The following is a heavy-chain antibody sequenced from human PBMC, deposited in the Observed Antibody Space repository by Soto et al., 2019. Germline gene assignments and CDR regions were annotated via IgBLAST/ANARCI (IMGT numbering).Heavy chain of an antibody. Sequence: ASVKVSCKASGYTFTGYYMHWVRQAPGQGLEWMGWINPNSGGTNYAQKFQGRVTMTRDTSISTAYMELSRLRYDDTAVYYCARDKAESAYDILTGYHEGFDPWGQGTLVTVSS. CDR2: INPNSGGT. V-gene: IGHV1-2*02. D-gene: IGHD3-9*01. CDR1: GYTFTGYY. J-gene: IGHJ5*02. CDR3: ARDKAESAYDILTGYHEGFDP.